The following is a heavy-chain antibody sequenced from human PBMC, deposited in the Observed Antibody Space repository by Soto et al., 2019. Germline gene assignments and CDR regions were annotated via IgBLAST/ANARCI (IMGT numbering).Heavy chain of an antibody. Sequence: EVQLLESGGGLVQPGGSLRLSCVASGFSFSDRAMAWVRQAPGKGLEWVSDISSDGGGTFYADSVKGRFTISRDNVKKTVHLQMNRLRHEDTATYYCAKRRGQQLENWQFDVWGRGSLVSVAS. CDR3: AKRRGQQLENWQFDV. CDR2: ISSDGGGT. CDR1: GFSFSDRA. V-gene: IGHV3-23*01. D-gene: IGHD1-1*01. J-gene: IGHJ2*01.